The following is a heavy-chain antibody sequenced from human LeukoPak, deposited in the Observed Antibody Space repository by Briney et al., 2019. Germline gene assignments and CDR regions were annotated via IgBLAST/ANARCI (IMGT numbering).Heavy chain of an antibody. CDR3: AKDLRPRIAAAGLDAFDI. D-gene: IGHD6-13*01. Sequence: PGGSLRLSCAASGFTFSSYAMSWVRQAPGKGLEWVSAISGSGGSTYYADSVKGRFTISRDNSKNTLYLQMNGLRAEDTAVYYCAKDLRPRIAAAGLDAFDIWGQGTMVTVSS. V-gene: IGHV3-23*01. CDR1: GFTFSSYA. CDR2: ISGSGGST. J-gene: IGHJ3*02.